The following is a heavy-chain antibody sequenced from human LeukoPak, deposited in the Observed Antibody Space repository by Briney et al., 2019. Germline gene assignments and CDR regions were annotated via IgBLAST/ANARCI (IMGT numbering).Heavy chain of an antibody. J-gene: IGHJ4*02. CDR3: ARRRGDCTSTYCYADY. V-gene: IGHV3-30*02. Sequence: GGSLRLSCAASGFTFSNYGMHWVRQAPGKGLEWVAFMQYDGSDKFFADSVKGRFTISRDNSKNTLYLQMNSLRAEDTAVYYCARRRGDCTSTYCYADYWGQGTLVTVSS. CDR2: MQYDGSDK. CDR1: GFTFSNYG. D-gene: IGHD2-2*01.